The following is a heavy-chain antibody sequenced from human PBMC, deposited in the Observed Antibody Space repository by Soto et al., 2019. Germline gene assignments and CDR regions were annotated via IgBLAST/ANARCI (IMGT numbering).Heavy chain of an antibody. V-gene: IGHV1-46*01. CDR2: INPGGGIT. CDR3: ARGLAVAYSPALL. D-gene: IGHD6-19*01. CDR1: GYTFTSYY. J-gene: IGHJ4*02. Sequence: QVQLEQSGAEVKNPGASVKVSCKASGYTFTSYYMHWVRQAPGQGLEWMGVINPGGGITSYAENLHGRVTLNRDTSTSTAFMELSSLRSEDTAIYYCARGLAVAYSPALLWGQGTLLTVYS.